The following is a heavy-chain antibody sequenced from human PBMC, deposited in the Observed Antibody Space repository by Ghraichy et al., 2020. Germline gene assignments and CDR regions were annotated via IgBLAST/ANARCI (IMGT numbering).Heavy chain of an antibody. D-gene: IGHD6-13*01. V-gene: IGHV2-5*02. CDR1: GFSLSTSGVG. CDR2: IYWDDDK. Sequence: SGPTLVKPTQTLTLTCTFSGFSLSTSGVGVGWIRQPPGKALEWLALIYWDDDKRYSPSLKSRLTITKDTSKNQVVLTMTNMDPVDTATYYCAHGYSSSWGYYYYYMDVWGKGTTVTVSS. CDR3: AHGYSSSWGYYYYYMDV. J-gene: IGHJ6*03.